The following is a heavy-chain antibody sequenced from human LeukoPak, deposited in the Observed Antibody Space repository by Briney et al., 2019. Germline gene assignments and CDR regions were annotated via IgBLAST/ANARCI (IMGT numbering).Heavy chain of an antibody. Sequence: SETLSLTCAVYGGSFSGYYWSWIRQPPGKGLEWIGSIYYSGSTYYNPYLKSRVTISLDTSKNQFSLKLSSVTAADTAVYYCARQGANYDILTGYSARDAFDIWGQGTMVTVSS. V-gene: IGHV4-34*01. CDR2: IYYSGST. CDR1: GGSFSGYY. D-gene: IGHD3-9*01. CDR3: ARQGANYDILTGYSARDAFDI. J-gene: IGHJ3*02.